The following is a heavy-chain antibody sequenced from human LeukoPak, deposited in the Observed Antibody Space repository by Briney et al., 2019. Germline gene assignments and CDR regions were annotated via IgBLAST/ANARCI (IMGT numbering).Heavy chain of an antibody. CDR1: GSTFSSYS. CDR3: ARVSRGKWELLGAHDY. D-gene: IGHD1-26*01. Sequence: GGSLRLSCAASGSTFSSYSMNWVRQAPGKGLEWVSSISRSSSYIYYADSVKGRFTISRDNAKNSLDLQMNSLRAEDTAVYLCARVSRGKWELLGAHDYWGQGTLVTVSS. V-gene: IGHV3-21*01. CDR2: ISRSSSYI. J-gene: IGHJ4*02.